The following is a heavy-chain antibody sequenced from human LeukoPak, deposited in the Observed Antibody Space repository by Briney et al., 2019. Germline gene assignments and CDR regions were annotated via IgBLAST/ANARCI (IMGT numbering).Heavy chain of an antibody. D-gene: IGHD3-10*01. CDR3: AEEGYGSGSYLHYYYYYGMDV. J-gene: IGHJ6*02. Sequence: GGSLRLSCAASGFTFSSYAMSWVRQAPGKGLEWVSAISGSGGSTYYADSVKGRFTISRDNSKNTLYLQMNSLRAEDTAVYYCAEEGYGSGSYLHYYYYYGMDVWGQGTTVTVSS. CDR1: GFTFSSYA. V-gene: IGHV3-23*01. CDR2: ISGSGGST.